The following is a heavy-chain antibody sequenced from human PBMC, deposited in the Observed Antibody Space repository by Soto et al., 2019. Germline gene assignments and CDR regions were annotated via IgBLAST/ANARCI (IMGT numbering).Heavy chain of an antibody. Sequence: QLQLQESGPGLVKPSETLSLTCTVSGGSISSSSYYWGWIRQPPGKGLEWIGSIYYSGSTYYNPSPRRRVTTSVDPSTNQFALELSSVTAADTAVYYCARPPKGRAYYYGMDVWGQGTTVTVSS. V-gene: IGHV4-39*01. CDR1: GGSISSSSYY. CDR2: IYYSGST. CDR3: ARPPKGRAYYYGMDV. J-gene: IGHJ6*02.